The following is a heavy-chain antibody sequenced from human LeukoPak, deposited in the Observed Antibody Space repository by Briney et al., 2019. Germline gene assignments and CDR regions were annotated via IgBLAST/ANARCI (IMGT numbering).Heavy chain of an antibody. CDR1: GFTFSSYA. D-gene: IGHD2-15*01. J-gene: IGHJ4*02. CDR2: ISGSGGST. CDR3: AKDGQVVVYPNNPNGPFDY. V-gene: IGHV3-23*01. Sequence: GGSLRLSCAASGFTFSSYAMSWVRQAPGKGLEWVSAISGSGGSTYYADSVKGRFTISRDNSKNTLYLQMNSLRAEDTAVYYCAKDGQVVVYPNNPNGPFDYWGQGTLVTVSS.